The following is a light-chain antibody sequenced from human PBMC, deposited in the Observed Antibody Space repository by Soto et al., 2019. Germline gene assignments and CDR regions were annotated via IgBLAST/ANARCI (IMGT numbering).Light chain of an antibody. CDR3: QQYQSWPYT. CDR2: DAS. Sequence: DIQMTQSPSTLSASVGDRVTITCRASQSVNKCLAWYQQKPGRAPNLVIYDASTLQTSVTSTFSGSGSGTEFTLTISSLQPDDFGTYYCQQYQSWPYTFGRGLSWRSN. V-gene: IGKV1-5*01. CDR1: QSVNKC. J-gene: IGKJ2*01.